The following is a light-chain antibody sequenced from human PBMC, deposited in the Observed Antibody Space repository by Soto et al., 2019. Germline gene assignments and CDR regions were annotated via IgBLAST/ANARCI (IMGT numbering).Light chain of an antibody. CDR2: EVT. J-gene: IGLJ1*01. V-gene: IGLV2-14*01. CDR3: SLYTSRSTIV. Sequence: SVLTQPASVSGSPGQSITISCTGTSSDVGGYNYVSWYQQHPGKAPKLMIYEVTNRPSGVSNRFSGSKSGNTASLTISRLQAEDEADYYCSLYTSRSTIVFGTGTKVTVL. CDR1: SSDVGGYNY.